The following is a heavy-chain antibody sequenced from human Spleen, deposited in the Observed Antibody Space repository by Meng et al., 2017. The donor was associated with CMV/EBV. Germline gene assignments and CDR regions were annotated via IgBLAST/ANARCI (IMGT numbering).Heavy chain of an antibody. Sequence: SETLSLTCTVSGGSISSSSYYWGWIRQPPGKWLEWIGRIYYSGSTYYNPSLKSRVTISVDTSKNQFSLKLSSVTAADTAVYYCARARKGTGYYYDSSGYPSFIDYWGQGTLVTVSS. CDR2: IYYSGST. CDR1: GGSISSSSYY. J-gene: IGHJ4*02. V-gene: IGHV4-39*07. D-gene: IGHD3-22*01. CDR3: ARARKGTGYYYDSSGYPSFIDY.